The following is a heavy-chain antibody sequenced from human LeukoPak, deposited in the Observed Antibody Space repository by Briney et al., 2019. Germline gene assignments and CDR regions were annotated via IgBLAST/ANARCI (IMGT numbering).Heavy chain of an antibody. J-gene: IGHJ4*02. V-gene: IGHV3-21*01. CDR3: ARGGSSQVGY. Sequence: SVQGRFTISRDNAKNSLYLQMNSLRAEDTAVYYCARGGSSQVGYWGQGTLVTVSS.